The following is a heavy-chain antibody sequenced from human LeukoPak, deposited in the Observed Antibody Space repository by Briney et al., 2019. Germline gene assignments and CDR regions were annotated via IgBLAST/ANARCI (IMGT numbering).Heavy chain of an antibody. D-gene: IGHD6-13*01. Sequence: GGSLRLSCSGYGFTFSFYDMHWVRHVTGKGLEWVAAVGSAGDTYYPDSVKGRFTISRENAKSSLYLQMNSLRAEDTAVYYCARSSSWYGWGQGTLVTVSS. CDR2: VGSAGDT. CDR3: ARSSSWYG. V-gene: IGHV3-13*04. J-gene: IGHJ4*02. CDR1: GFTFSFYD.